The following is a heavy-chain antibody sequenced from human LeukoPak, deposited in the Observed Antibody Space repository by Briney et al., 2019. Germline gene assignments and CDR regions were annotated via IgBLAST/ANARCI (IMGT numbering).Heavy chain of an antibody. J-gene: IGHJ3*02. Sequence: ASVKVSCKASGYTFTSYGISWVRQAPGQGLEWMGWISAYNGNTNYAQKLQGRVTMTTDTSTSTAYMELRSLRSDDTAVYYCARAGYYDSSGYYYGDAFDIWAKGQWSPSLQ. CDR2: ISAYNGNT. CDR3: ARAGYYDSSGYYYGDAFDI. V-gene: IGHV1-18*01. D-gene: IGHD3-22*01. CDR1: GYTFTSYG.